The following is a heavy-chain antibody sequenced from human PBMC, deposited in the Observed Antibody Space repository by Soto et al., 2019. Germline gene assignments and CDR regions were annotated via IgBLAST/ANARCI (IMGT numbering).Heavy chain of an antibody. Sequence: GGSLRLSCAASGFTFSSYSMHWVRQAPGKGLEWMAVISDVGSNKYYADSVKGRFTISRDNSKNTLYLQMNSLRAEDTAVYYCARDRIPAVGPYWFDSWGQGTLVTVSS. V-gene: IGHV3-30*04. J-gene: IGHJ5*01. CDR3: ARDRIPAVGPYWFDS. CDR1: GFTFSSYS. D-gene: IGHD6-13*01. CDR2: ISDVGSNK.